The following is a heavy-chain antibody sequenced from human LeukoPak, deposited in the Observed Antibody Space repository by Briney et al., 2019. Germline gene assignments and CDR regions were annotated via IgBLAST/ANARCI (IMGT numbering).Heavy chain of an antibody. CDR2: INSDGSST. D-gene: IGHD5-24*01. V-gene: IGHV3-74*01. J-gene: IGHJ4*02. Sequence: GGSLRLSCAASGFTFSSYWMHWVRQAPGKGLVWVSRINSDGSSTTYADSVKGRFTISRDNAKNMLYLQMNSLRAEDTAVYYCATERAGRDGYIVFDYWGQGTLVTVSS. CDR3: ATERAGRDGYIVFDY. CDR1: GFTFSSYW.